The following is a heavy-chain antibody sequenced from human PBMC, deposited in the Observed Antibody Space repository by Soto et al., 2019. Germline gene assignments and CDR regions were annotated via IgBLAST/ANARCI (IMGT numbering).Heavy chain of an antibody. CDR3: AKDHHGDLGGMDV. CDR2: ISYDGSNK. Sequence: GGSLRLSCAASGFTFSSYGMHWVRQAPGKGLEWVAVISYDGSNKYYADSVKGRFTISRDNSKNTLYLQMNSLRAEDTAVYYCAKDHHGDLGGMDVWGQGTTVTVSS. V-gene: IGHV3-30*18. CDR1: GFTFSSYG. D-gene: IGHD4-17*01. J-gene: IGHJ6*02.